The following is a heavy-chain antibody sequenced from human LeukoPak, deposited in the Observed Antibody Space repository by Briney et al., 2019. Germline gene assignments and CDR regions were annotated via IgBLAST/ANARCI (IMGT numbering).Heavy chain of an antibody. CDR2: IYTSGST. V-gene: IGHV4-61*02. CDR3: TRGGLYYYDSSGYYSH. J-gene: IGHJ1*01. CDR1: GGSISSGSYY. Sequence: SQTLSLTCTVSGGSISSGSYYWSWIRQPAGKGLEWIGRIYTSGSTNYNPSLKSRVTISVDTSKNQFSLKLSSVTAADTAVYYCTRGGLYYYDSSGYYSHWGQGTLVTVSS. D-gene: IGHD3-22*01.